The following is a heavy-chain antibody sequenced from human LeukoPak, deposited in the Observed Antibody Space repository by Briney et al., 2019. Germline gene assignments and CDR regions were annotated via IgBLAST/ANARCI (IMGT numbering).Heavy chain of an antibody. Sequence: PSGTLSLTCSVSGDSISSNEWWSWVRQPPGKGLEWIGEVFHSGSTNFNPSLKSRVTISIDKSKNQFSLEVTSVTAADTAIYYCARDLAVAGTNYFGFWGQGVLVTVSS. CDR2: VFHSGST. V-gene: IGHV4-4*02. CDR1: GDSISSNEW. CDR3: ARDLAVAGTNYFGF. D-gene: IGHD6-19*01. J-gene: IGHJ4*02.